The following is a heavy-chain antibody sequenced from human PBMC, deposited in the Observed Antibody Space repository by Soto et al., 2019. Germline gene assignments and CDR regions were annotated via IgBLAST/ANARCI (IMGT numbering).Heavy chain of an antibody. Sequence: EVQLLESGGGLVQPGGPLRLSCAASGFTFRSYAMSWVRQAPGKGLEWVSAISDSGGSTYYADSMKGRFTISRDNSKNTLYLQMNSLRADDTAIYYCAKDLTSSSRTPELWGQGTLVTVSS. CDR3: AKDLTSSSRTPEL. J-gene: IGHJ4*02. CDR2: ISDSGGST. D-gene: IGHD2-2*01. V-gene: IGHV3-23*01. CDR1: GFTFRSYA.